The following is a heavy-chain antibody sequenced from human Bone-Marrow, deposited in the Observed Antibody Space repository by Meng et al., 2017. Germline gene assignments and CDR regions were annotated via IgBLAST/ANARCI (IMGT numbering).Heavy chain of an antibody. J-gene: IGHJ4*02. Sequence: QGQLVQSGAVVKKPGSSVKVSCKASGGTFSSYAISWVRQAPGQGLEWMGGIIPIFGTANYAQKFQGRVTITADESTSTAYMELSSLRSEDTAVYYCAREYCSGGSCYSYFDYWGQGTLVTVSS. CDR1: GGTFSSYA. V-gene: IGHV1-69*01. CDR3: AREYCSGGSCYSYFDY. D-gene: IGHD2-15*01. CDR2: IIPIFGTA.